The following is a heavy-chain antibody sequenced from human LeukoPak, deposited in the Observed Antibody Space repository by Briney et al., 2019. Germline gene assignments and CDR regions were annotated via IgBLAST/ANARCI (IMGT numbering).Heavy chain of an antibody. J-gene: IGHJ4*02. CDR2: IWYAGSNK. Sequence: GSSLRLSCAASGFTFSSYGIHWVRQAPGKGLEWVAVIWYAGSNKYYADSVKGRFTISRDNSKNTLYLQMKSLRSEDTAVYYCARDRGYFDYWGQGTLVTVSS. V-gene: IGHV3-33*01. CDR1: GFTFSSYG. CDR3: ARDRGYFDY. D-gene: IGHD3-10*01.